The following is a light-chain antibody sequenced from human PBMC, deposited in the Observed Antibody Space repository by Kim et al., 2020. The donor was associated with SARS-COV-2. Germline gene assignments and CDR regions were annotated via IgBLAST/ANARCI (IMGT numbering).Light chain of an antibody. CDR3: QVWDSNTVI. V-gene: IGLV3-9*01. CDR1: NIGGKH. CDR2: KNN. J-gene: IGLJ2*01. Sequence: SVALGQTAKITCGRNNIGGKHVHWYQQKPGQAPVTVIYKNNNLPSGIPERFSGSNSGNAATLSISRVQVGDEAVYFCQVWDSNTVIFGGGTQLTVL.